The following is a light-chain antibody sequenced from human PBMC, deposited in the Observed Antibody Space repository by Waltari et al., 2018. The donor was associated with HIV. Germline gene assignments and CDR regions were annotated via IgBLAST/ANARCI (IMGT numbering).Light chain of an antibody. CDR1: QSVSSNY. Sequence: EIVLTQSPGTLSQSPGERATLSCRASQSVSSNYLAWYQQKPGQAPRLLIYAASRRATGIPDRFSGSGSGTDFTLTISRLEPEDFAVYYCQQYGTSPYTFGQGTNLEIK. CDR3: QQYGTSPYT. V-gene: IGKV3-20*01. J-gene: IGKJ2*01. CDR2: AAS.